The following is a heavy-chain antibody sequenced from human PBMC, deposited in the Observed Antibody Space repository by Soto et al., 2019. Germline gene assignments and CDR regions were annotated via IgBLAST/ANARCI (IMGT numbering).Heavy chain of an antibody. CDR2: IIPIFGTA. V-gene: IGHV1-69*13. CDR3: ARGYCSGGSCYDFGY. J-gene: IGHJ4*02. D-gene: IGHD2-15*01. CDR1: GGTFSSYA. Sequence: SVKVSCKASGGTFSSYAISWVRQAPGQGLEWMGGIIPIFGTANYAQKFQGRVTITADESTSTAYMELSSLRSEDTAVYYCARGYCSGGSCYDFGYWGQGTLVTVSS.